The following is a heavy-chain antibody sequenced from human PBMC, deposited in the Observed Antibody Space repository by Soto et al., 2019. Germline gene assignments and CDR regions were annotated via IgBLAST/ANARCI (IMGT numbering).Heavy chain of an antibody. V-gene: IGHV1-69*18. Sequence: QVQLVQSGAEVKKPGSSVKVSCKASGATFSGYAINWVRQAPGQGLEWLGRIVPIFETLNYAERFQGRVATTGDDSTTIVYGEGTNLTKENRAVYFWGVMGNVAGTNPRTFDYGGQGPQVPV. CDR3: GVMGNVAGTNPRTFDY. D-gene: IGHD3-16*01. CDR1: GATFSGYA. J-gene: IGHJ4*02. CDR2: IVPIFETL.